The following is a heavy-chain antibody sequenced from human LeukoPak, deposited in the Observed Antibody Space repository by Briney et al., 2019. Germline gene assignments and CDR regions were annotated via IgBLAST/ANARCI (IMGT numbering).Heavy chain of an antibody. D-gene: IGHD2-15*01. Sequence: GGSLRLSCAASGFTFNNAWMSWVRQTPGKGLEWVGRIKSKSDGGTIDYAAPADGRFTISRDDSKNTLYLQMNSLKTEDTAVYYCTTWSAAYRAHWSQGTLVTVSS. CDR3: TTWSAAYRAH. CDR1: GFTFNNAW. CDR2: IKSKSDGGTI. V-gene: IGHV3-15*01. J-gene: IGHJ4*02.